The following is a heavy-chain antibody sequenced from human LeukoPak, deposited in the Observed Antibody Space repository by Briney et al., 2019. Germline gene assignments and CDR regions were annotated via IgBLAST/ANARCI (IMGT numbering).Heavy chain of an antibody. CDR1: GFTFSSYA. CDR2: ISYDGSNK. CDR3: ARSGGIYCSSTSCYGSYGMDV. V-gene: IGHV3-30-3*01. D-gene: IGHD2-2*01. Sequence: GGSLRLSCAASGFTFSSYAMHWVRQAPGKGLEWVAVISYDGSNKYYADSVKGRFTISRDNSKNTLYLQMNSLRAEDTAVYYCARSGGIYCSSTSCYGSYGMDVWGQGSTVTVSS. J-gene: IGHJ6*02.